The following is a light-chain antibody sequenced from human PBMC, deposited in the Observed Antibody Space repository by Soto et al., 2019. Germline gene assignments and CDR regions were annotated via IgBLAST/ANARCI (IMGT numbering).Light chain of an antibody. Sequence: IVMTQSPATLSASPGERATLYCRASQSVRSNLAWYQQKPGQAPRLLIYGASTRATGIPARFSGSGSGTEFTLSIGSLQSEDFAVYYCQQYNDWPPTFGQGTRWIS. CDR3: QQYNDWPPT. J-gene: IGKJ1*01. CDR1: QSVRSN. V-gene: IGKV3-15*01. CDR2: GAS.